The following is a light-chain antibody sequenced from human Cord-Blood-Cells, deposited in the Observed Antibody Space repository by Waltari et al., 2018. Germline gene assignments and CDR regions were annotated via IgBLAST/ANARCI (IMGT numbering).Light chain of an antibody. CDR2: WAA. Sequence: DLVMTQSPDSLAVSLGERATINCKSSQSVLYSSNNKNYLAWYQQKPGQPPKLLISWAATRESGVPDRFSGSGSGTDFTLTISSLQAEDVAVYYCQQYYSTPYTFGQGTKLEIK. V-gene: IGKV4-1*01. CDR3: QQYYSTPYT. CDR1: QSVLYSSNNKNY. J-gene: IGKJ2*01.